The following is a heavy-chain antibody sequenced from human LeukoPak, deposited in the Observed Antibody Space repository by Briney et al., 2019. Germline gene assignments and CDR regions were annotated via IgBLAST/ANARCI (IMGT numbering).Heavy chain of an antibody. CDR1: GDTFNFYA. V-gene: IGHV1-18*01. CDR2: ISTNSGNT. Sequence: ASVKVSCRASGDTFNFYALTWVRQAPGQGLEWMGWISTNSGNTNYAQKVQGRVTMTTDTSTNTAYMELRSLRSDDTAVYYCARDKVHAFDFWGQGTMVTVSS. CDR3: ARDKVHAFDF. J-gene: IGHJ3*01.